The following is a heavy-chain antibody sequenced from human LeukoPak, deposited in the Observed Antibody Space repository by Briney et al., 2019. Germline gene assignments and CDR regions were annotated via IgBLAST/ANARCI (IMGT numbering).Heavy chain of an antibody. CDR1: GFTFSDNY. J-gene: IGHJ6*03. D-gene: IGHD1-1*01. V-gene: IGHV3-11*04. Sequence: GGSLRLSCAASGFTFSDNYMTWVRQAPGKGLEWLSYISGNGGVIQYADSVKGRFTISRDNAKNLLYLQMNSLRAEDTAVYYCARDRLLEDRDYHYYYYMDVWGIGATVTVSS. CDR3: ARDRLLEDRDYHYYYYMDV. CDR2: ISGNGGVI.